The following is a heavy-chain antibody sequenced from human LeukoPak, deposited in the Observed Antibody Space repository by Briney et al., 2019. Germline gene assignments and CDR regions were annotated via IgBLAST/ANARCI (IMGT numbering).Heavy chain of an antibody. Sequence: PGGSLRLSCAASGFTFSNYGMHWVRQAPGKGLEWVALISYHGSNKYYADSVKGRFTISRDNSKNTLYLQMNSLRAEDTAVYYCAKGNWRYFDYWGQGTLVTVSS. J-gene: IGHJ4*02. V-gene: IGHV3-30*18. CDR3: AKGNWRYFDY. CDR1: GFTFSNYG. D-gene: IGHD1-1*01. CDR2: ISYHGSNK.